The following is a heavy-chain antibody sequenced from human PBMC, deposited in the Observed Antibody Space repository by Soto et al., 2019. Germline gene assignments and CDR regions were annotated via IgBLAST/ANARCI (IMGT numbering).Heavy chain of an antibody. Sequence: GASVKVSCKASGGTFSSYVISWVRQAPGQGLEWVGGILTIFATANSAQKFQGRVSVTADESTTTAYKDLSSLRSEDTAVYYCAILFEYSSSSSINWGQGTLVTVSS. D-gene: IGHD6-6*01. CDR3: AILFEYSSSSSIN. J-gene: IGHJ4*02. CDR2: ILTIFATA. CDR1: GGTFSSYV. V-gene: IGHV1-69*13.